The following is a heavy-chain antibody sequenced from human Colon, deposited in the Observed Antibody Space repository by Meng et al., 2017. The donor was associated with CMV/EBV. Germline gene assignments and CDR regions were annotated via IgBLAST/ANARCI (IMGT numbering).Heavy chain of an antibody. CDR3: ARGYCTTTSCYAVFDY. D-gene: IGHD2-2*01. CDR1: GYTFTSYD. V-gene: IGHV1-8*03. Sequence: ASVKVSCKASGYTFTSYDINWVRQATGQGLEWMGWMNPNSGNTGYAQKFQGRVTITRNTSISTAYMELSRLSSDDTAVYYCARGYCTTTSCYAVFDYWGQGTLVTVSS. CDR2: MNPNSGNT. J-gene: IGHJ4*02.